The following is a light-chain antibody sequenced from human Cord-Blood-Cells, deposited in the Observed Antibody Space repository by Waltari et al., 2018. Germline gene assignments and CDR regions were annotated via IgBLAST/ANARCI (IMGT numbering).Light chain of an antibody. J-gene: IGKJ1*01. CDR3: QQSYSTPRT. Sequence: EIVLMQSPGTLSLSPGERATLSCRASQSVSSSYLAWYQQKPGQAPRLLIYGASSRATGIPDRFSGSGSGTDFTLTISSLQPEDFATYYCQQSYSTPRTFGQGTKVEIK. CDR2: GAS. CDR1: QSVSSSY. V-gene: IGKV3-20*01.